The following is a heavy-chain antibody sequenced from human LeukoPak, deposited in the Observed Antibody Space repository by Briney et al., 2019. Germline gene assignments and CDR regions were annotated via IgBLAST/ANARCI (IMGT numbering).Heavy chain of an antibody. D-gene: IGHD3-16*02. CDR1: GFTFSSYE. J-gene: IGHJ4*02. CDR3: ATDRLDITFGGVLVFDY. CDR2: ISSGGSTI. V-gene: IGHV3-48*03. Sequence: GGSLRLSCAASGFTFSSYEMNWVRQAPGKGLEWVSYISSGGSTIYYADSVRGRFTISRDNSKNTLYLQMNSLRPEDTAVYYCATDRLDITFGGVLVFDYWGQGTLVTVSS.